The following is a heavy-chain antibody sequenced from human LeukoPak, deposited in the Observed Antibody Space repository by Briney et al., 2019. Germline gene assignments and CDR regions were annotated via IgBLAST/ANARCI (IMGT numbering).Heavy chain of an antibody. Sequence: SETLSLTCTVSGGSISSYYWDWIRQPPGKGLEWIGSIYYSGSTYYNPSLKSRVTISVDTSKKQLSLKLSSVTAADTAVYYCARQDDYNFDYWGQGTLVTVSS. CDR3: ARQDDYNFDY. CDR1: GGSISSYY. V-gene: IGHV4-39*01. CDR2: IYYSGST. D-gene: IGHD5-24*01. J-gene: IGHJ4*02.